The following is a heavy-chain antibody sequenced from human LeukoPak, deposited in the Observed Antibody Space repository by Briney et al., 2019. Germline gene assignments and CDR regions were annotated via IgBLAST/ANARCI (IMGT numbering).Heavy chain of an antibody. Sequence: PGGSLRLSCAASGFAVSSYYMSWVRQAPGQGLDWVSILYSGGSAFYSDSVKGRFSISRDNSRNTLFLQLNSLRVEDTAAYYCARHTFTLSRPLDSWGQGTLVTVS. V-gene: IGHV3-66*04. CDR3: ARHTFTLSRPLDS. D-gene: IGHD3-22*01. J-gene: IGHJ4*02. CDR1: GFAVSSYY. CDR2: LYSGGSA.